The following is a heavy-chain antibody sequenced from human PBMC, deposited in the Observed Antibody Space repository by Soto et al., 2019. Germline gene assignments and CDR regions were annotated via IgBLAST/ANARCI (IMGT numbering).Heavy chain of an antibody. Sequence: GASVKVSCKASGYTFTSYDINWVRQATGQGLEWMGWMNPNSGNTGYAQKFQGRVTMTRNTSISTAYMELSSLRSEDTAVYYCARGRDIVVVPAAVGYYMDVWGKGTTVTVSS. CDR3: ARGRDIVVVPAAVGYYMDV. D-gene: IGHD2-2*01. V-gene: IGHV1-8*01. CDR1: GYTFTSYD. J-gene: IGHJ6*03. CDR2: MNPNSGNT.